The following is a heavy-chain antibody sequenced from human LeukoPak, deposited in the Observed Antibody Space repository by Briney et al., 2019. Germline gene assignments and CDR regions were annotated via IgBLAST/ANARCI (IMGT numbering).Heavy chain of an antibody. CDR1: GGSISSYY. D-gene: IGHD6-13*01. CDR3: ARVKSYSSSPKATNIDY. Sequence: PSEPLSLTCTVSGGSISSYYWSWIRQPAGKGLEWIGYIFYSGSTNYNPSLKSRVTISVDTSKNQFSLKLSSVTAADTAVYYCARVKSYSSSPKATNIDYWGQGTLVTVSS. J-gene: IGHJ4*02. CDR2: IFYSGST. V-gene: IGHV4-59*01.